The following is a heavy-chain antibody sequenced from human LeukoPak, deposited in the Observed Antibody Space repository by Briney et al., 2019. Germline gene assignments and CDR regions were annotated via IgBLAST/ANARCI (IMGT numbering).Heavy chain of an antibody. CDR1: GDSVSSNSAA. CDR2: TYYRSKWPT. V-gene: IGHV6-1*01. D-gene: IGHD1-1*01. CDR3: ARSTGPIDY. J-gene: IGHJ4*02. Sequence: SQTLSLTCAISGDSVSSNSAAWNWIRQSPSRGLEWLGRTYYRSKWPTYYAVSVKSRISINRDTSKNQISLQLNSVTPEDTAAYYCARSTGPIDYWGQGTLVTVSS.